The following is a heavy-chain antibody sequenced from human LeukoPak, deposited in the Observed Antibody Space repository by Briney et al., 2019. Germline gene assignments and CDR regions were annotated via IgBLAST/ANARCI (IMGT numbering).Heavy chain of an antibody. V-gene: IGHV3-66*01. CDR1: GFTVSSNH. D-gene: IGHD4-17*01. Sequence: GGSLRLSCAASGFTVSSNHMSWVRQAPGKGLEWVSIIHIGDNTYYADSVQGRFTISGDNSKNTLYLQMNSLRAEDTAVYYCARNLDHDYGDYYFDYWGQGTLVTVSS. CDR3: ARNLDHDYGDYYFDY. J-gene: IGHJ4*02. CDR2: IHIGDNT.